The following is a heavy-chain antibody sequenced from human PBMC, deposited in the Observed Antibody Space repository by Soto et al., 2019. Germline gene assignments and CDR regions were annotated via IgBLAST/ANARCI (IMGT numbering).Heavy chain of an antibody. J-gene: IGHJ6*02. CDR2: LVVGTGNT. CDR1: GFTFRSSA. V-gene: IGHV1-58*01. D-gene: IGHD2-15*01. CDR3: ATGAYCSGGSCSDYYYYYYGMDL. Sequence: GASVKVCCKTSGFTFRSSAVQWVRQARGQRLEWIGWLVVGTGNTNYAQKFQRRVTISSDRSTNAVSMELSSLTSEDTAVYYCATGAYCSGGSCSDYYYYYYGMDLWGQGTTVTVSS.